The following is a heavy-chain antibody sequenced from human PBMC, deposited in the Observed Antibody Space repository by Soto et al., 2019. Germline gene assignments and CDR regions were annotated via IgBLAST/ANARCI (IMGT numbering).Heavy chain of an antibody. V-gene: IGHV3-23*01. J-gene: IGHJ4*02. CDR3: AKYVDTAMGIGGYFDY. D-gene: IGHD5-18*01. CDR1: GFTFSSYA. CDR2: ISGSGGST. Sequence: PGGSLRLSCAASGFTFSSYAMSWVRQAPGKGLEWVSAISGSGGSTYYADSVKGRFTISRDNSKNTLYLQMNSLRAEDTAVYYCAKYVDTAMGIGGYFDYWGQGTLVTVSS.